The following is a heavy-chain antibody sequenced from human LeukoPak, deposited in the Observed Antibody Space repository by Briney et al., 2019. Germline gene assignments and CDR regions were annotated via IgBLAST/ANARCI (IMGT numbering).Heavy chain of an antibody. V-gene: IGHV4-31*03. J-gene: IGHJ4*02. CDR2: IFYSGST. CDR3: ARGVGYGSPYYFDY. CDR1: SGSISSGDAY. D-gene: IGHD3-10*01. Sequence: SETLSLTCTVSSGSISSGDAYWTWVRQHPGKGLEWIGYIFYSGSTLYNPSLKSRLTISVDTSKNQFSLRLSSVTAADTAAYYCARGVGYGSPYYFDYWGQGTLVTVSS.